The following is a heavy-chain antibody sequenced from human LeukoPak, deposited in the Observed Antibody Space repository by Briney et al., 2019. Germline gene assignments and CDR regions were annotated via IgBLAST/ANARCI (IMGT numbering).Heavy chain of an antibody. CDR2: IYYSGST. D-gene: IGHD6-13*01. Sequence: PSQTLSLTCTVSGGSISSGGYYWSWIRQHPGKGLERIGYIYYSGSTYYNPSLKSRVTISVDTSKNQFSLKLSSVTAADTAVYYCARSKKSSSSWFDPWGQGTLVTVSS. CDR1: GGSISSGGYY. CDR3: ARSKKSSSSWFDP. J-gene: IGHJ5*02. V-gene: IGHV4-31*03.